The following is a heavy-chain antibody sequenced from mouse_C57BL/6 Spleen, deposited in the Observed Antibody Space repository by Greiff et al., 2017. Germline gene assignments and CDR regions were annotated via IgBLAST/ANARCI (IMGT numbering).Heavy chain of an antibody. CDR3: ARYYYGSSPYYYAMDY. Sequence: QVQLQQPGAELVKPGASVKMSCKASGYTFTSYWITWVKQRPGQGLEWIGDIYPGRGSTNYNEKFKSKATLTVDTSSSTAYMQLGSLTSEDSAVYYCARYYYGSSPYYYAMDYWGQGTSVTVSS. CDR1: GYTFTSYW. D-gene: IGHD1-1*01. J-gene: IGHJ4*01. V-gene: IGHV1-55*01. CDR2: IYPGRGST.